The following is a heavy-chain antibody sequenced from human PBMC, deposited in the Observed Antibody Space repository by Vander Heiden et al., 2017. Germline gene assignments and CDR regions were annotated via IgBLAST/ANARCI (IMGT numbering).Heavy chain of an antibody. V-gene: IGHV4-30-2*01. CDR1: GGSISSGGYS. CDR2: IYHSGST. Sequence: QLQLQESGSGLVKPSQTLSLTCAGSGGSISSGGYSWSWIRQPPGKGLEWIGYIYHSGSTYYNPSLKSRVTISVDRSKNQFSLKLSSVTAADTAVYYCARGPRDYGDYFDYWGQGTMVTVSS. CDR3: ARGPRDYGDYFDY. J-gene: IGHJ4*02. D-gene: IGHD4-17*01.